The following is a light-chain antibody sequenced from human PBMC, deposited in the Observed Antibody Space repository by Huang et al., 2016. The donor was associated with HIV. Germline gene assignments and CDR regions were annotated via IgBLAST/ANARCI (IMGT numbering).Light chain of an antibody. Sequence: DIQVTQSPSTLSAFVGDRVNITCRTSQRISTWLAWYQQRPGKAPNLLISKASNLETWVPSRFSGNGSGTEFTLTINGLQPDDLATYYCQHQGTFGQGTKVEIK. CDR2: KAS. J-gene: IGKJ1*01. V-gene: IGKV1-5*03. CDR1: QRISTW. CDR3: QHQGT.